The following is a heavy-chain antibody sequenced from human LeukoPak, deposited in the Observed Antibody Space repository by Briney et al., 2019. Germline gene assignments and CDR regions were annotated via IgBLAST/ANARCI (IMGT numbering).Heavy chain of an antibody. Sequence: GGSLRLSCAASGFTFSSYAMHWVRQAPGKGLEYVSGISSNGGSTYYANSVKGRFTISRDNSKNTLYLLMGSLRAEDTAVYYCAKSIRFLEWLYFDYWGQGTLVTVSS. CDR3: AKSIRFLEWLYFDY. V-gene: IGHV3-64*01. D-gene: IGHD3-3*01. CDR1: GFTFSSYA. J-gene: IGHJ4*02. CDR2: ISSNGGST.